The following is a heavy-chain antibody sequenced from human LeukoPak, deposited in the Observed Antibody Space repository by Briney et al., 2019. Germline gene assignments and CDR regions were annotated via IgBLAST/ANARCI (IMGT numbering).Heavy chain of an antibody. CDR3: AKYRGSSGSDWFDP. CDR2: LGYDGSNK. Sequence: GWSLRLSCEAAGFTFSSDGMHWIRQAPGKGLQCVAVLGYDGSNKYYADSVKGRATISRYNAKNTLYLQIDNMRADDTTEYYCAKYRGSSGSDWFDPWGEGTLVTVSS. D-gene: IGHD6-19*01. J-gene: IGHJ5*02. CDR1: GFTFSSDG. V-gene: IGHV3-33*06.